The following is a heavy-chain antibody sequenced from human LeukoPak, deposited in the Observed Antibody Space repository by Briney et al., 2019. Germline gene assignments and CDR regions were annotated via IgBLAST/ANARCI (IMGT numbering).Heavy chain of an antibody. CDR2: IIPIFGTA. D-gene: IGHD5-24*01. CDR1: GGTFSSFA. V-gene: IGHV1-69*13. CDR3: ATRPRRDGYKNFDY. Sequence: SVKVSCKASGGTFSSFAISWVRQAPGQGLEWMGGIIPIFGTANYAQKFQGRVTITADESTSTAYMELSSLRSEDTAVYYCATRPRRDGYKNFDYWGQGTLVTVSS. J-gene: IGHJ4*02.